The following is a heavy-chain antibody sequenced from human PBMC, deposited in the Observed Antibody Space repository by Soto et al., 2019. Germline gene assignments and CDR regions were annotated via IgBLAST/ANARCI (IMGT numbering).Heavy chain of an antibody. D-gene: IGHD7-27*01. V-gene: IGHV4-59*01. Sequence: QVQLQESGPGLVKPSETLSLTCTVSGGSISSYYWSWIRQPPGKGLEWIGYIYYSGSTNYNPSLKRRVNISVDTAKNPFSLKLSSVTGADTAVYYCARRWGTYFDHWGQGTLVTVSS. CDR2: IYYSGST. CDR1: GGSISSYY. CDR3: ARRWGTYFDH. J-gene: IGHJ4*02.